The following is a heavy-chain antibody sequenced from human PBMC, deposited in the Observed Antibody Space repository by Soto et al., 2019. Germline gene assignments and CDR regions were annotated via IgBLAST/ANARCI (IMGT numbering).Heavy chain of an antibody. CDR1: GLTFSSNA. J-gene: IGHJ5*01. Sequence: GGSLRLSCAASGLTFSSNAMSWVRQAPGKGLEWVSGISDSGGSTRYSDSVKGRFTISRDNSKNTLYLQMNSLRAEDTAVYYCAKDESRVVVPDNWFDSWGQGTLVTVSS. D-gene: IGHD3-22*01. CDR3: AKDESRVVVPDNWFDS. V-gene: IGHV3-23*01. CDR2: ISDSGGST.